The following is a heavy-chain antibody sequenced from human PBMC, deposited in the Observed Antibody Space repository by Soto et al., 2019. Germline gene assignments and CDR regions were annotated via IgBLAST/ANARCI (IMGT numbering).Heavy chain of an antibody. J-gene: IGHJ6*02. Sequence: GGSLRLSCAASGFTFSSYAMSWVRQAPGKGLEWVSAISGSGGSTYYADSVKGRFTISRDNSKNTLYLQMNRLRAEDTAVYYGAKEGTSGNYYYYGMDVWGQGTTVTVSS. D-gene: IGHD3-10*01. V-gene: IGHV3-23*01. CDR3: AKEGTSGNYYYYGMDV. CDR2: ISGSGGST. CDR1: GFTFSSYA.